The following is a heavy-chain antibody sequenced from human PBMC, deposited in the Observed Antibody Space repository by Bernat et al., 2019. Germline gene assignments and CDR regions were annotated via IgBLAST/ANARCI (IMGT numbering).Heavy chain of an antibody. D-gene: IGHD6-13*01. CDR3: ARIGTGRPFDP. CDR1: GFTFSSYA. Sequence: QVQLVESGGGVVQPGRSLRLSCAASGFTFSSYAMHWVRQAPGKGLEWVAVISYDGSNKYYADSVKGRFTISRDNSKNTLYLQMNSLRAKDTAVYYCARIGTGRPFDPWGQGTLVTVSS. V-gene: IGHV3-30-3*01. J-gene: IGHJ5*02. CDR2: ISYDGSNK.